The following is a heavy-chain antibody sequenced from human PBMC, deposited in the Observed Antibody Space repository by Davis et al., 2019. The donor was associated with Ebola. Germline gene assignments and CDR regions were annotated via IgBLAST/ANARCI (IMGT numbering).Heavy chain of an antibody. D-gene: IGHD6-19*01. V-gene: IGHV3-23*01. CDR1: ADLA. J-gene: IGHJ4*02. CDR2: ISDSGGST. Sequence: PGGSLRLSCAGSADLAVTWVRQAPGKGLEWVSAISDSGGSTFYADSVKGRFTISRDNSKNTMFLQMNSLRGEDTAVYYCATGGGSGGKWLFDNWGQGTRVTVSS. CDR3: ATGGGSGGKWLFDN.